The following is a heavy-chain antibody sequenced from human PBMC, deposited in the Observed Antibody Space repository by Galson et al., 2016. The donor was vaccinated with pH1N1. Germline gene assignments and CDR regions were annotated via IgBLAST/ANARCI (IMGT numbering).Heavy chain of an antibody. D-gene: IGHD4-17*01. CDR1: GFSLSTSGMC. J-gene: IGHJ4*02. V-gene: IGHV2-70*01. CDR3: ARLDYGDYSGYFEY. Sequence: PALVKPTPTLTLTCTFSGFSLSTSGMCVSWIRQPPGKALEWLALIDWDDDKYYSTSLKTRLTISKDTSKNQVVLTMTNMDPVDTATYYCARLDYGDYSGYFEYWGQGTLVTVSS. CDR2: IDWDDDK.